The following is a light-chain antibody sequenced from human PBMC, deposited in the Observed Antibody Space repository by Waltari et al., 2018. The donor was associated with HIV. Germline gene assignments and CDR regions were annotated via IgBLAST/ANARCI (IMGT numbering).Light chain of an antibody. CDR1: SSDVGGYNY. CDR3: CSYAGSYTLV. Sequence: QSALTQPRSVSGSPGQSVTISCTGTSSDVGGYNYVSWYQHHPGKAPKLMMYDFSKRPSGVPDRFSGSKSGNTASLTISGLQAEDEADYYCCSYAGSYTLVFGGGTTLTVL. V-gene: IGLV2-11*01. CDR2: DFS. J-gene: IGLJ2*01.